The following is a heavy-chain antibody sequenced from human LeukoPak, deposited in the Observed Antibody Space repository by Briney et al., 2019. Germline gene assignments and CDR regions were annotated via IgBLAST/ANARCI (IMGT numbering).Heavy chain of an antibody. CDR2: IYTSGST. CDR1: GGSISSGSYY. CDR3: ARTDYPVYFDY. J-gene: IGHJ4*02. V-gene: IGHV4-61*02. Sequence: KASETLSLTCTVSGGSISSGSYYWSWIRQPAGKGLEWIGRIYTSGSTDYNPSLKSRVTISVDTSKNQFSLKLSSVTAADTDVYYCARTDYPVYFDYWGQGTLVTVSS. D-gene: IGHD4-11*01.